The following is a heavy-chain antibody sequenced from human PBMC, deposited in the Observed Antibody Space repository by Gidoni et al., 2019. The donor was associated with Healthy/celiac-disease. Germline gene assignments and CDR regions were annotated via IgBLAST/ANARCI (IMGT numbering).Heavy chain of an antibody. Sequence: QVQLQQWGAGLLKPSETLSLTCAVYGGSFSGYYWSWIRQPPGKGLEWIGEINHSGSTNYNPSLKSRVTISVDTSKNQFSLKLSSVTAADTAVYYCARGGVGVDGYNKRRYYFDYWGQGTLVTVSS. D-gene: IGHD2-15*01. CDR2: INHSGST. CDR3: ARGGVGVDGYNKRRYYFDY. CDR1: GGSFSGYY. J-gene: IGHJ4*02. V-gene: IGHV4-34*01.